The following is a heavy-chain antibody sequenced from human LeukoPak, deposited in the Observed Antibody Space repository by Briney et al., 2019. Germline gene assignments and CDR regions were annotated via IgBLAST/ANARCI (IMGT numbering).Heavy chain of an antibody. CDR1: GFTFSSYA. D-gene: IGHD6-13*01. CDR3: AKDRPTVYSSSWLHFLDS. CDR2: ISGSGGST. Sequence: GGSLRLSCAASGFTFSSYAMSWVRQAPGKGLEWVSGISGSGGSTYLADSVKGRFTISRDNSKNTLYLEMNSLRADDTAVYYCAKDRPTVYSSSWLHFLDSWGQGTLVTVSS. V-gene: IGHV3-23*01. J-gene: IGHJ4*02.